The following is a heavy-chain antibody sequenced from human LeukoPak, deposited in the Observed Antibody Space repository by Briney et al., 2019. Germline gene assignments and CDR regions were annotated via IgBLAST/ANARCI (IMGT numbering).Heavy chain of an antibody. J-gene: IGHJ5*02. CDR2: IFHTGTT. D-gene: IGHD4-11*01. Sequence: PAETLSLTCTVSGGSISSYAWSWIRQAPGKGPEWMAYIFHTGTTNHNPSLKSRVTISLDTSKNQFSLKLRSVTAADTAVYYCAREADYTTSPGFDWFDPWGQGTLVTVSS. V-gene: IGHV4-59*01. CDR1: GGSISSYA. CDR3: AREADYTTSPGFDWFDP.